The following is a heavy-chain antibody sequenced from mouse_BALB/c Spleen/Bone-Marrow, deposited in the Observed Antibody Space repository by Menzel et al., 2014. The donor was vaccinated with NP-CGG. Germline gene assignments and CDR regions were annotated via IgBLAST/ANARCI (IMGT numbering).Heavy chain of an antibody. Sequence: VQLQQSGAELVRPGASVKLSCTASGFNIKDYYMHWVKQRPEQGLEWIGWIDPENGDTEYAPKFQGKATMTADTSSNTAYLQLSSLTSEDTAVYYCNGGYYEAWFAYWGQGTLVTVSA. CDR1: GFNIKDYY. CDR2: IDPENGDT. CDR3: NGGYYEAWFAY. J-gene: IGHJ3*01. D-gene: IGHD2-3*01. V-gene: IGHV14-4*02.